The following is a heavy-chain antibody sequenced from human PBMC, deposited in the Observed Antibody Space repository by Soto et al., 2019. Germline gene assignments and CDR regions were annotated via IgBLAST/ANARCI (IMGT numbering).Heavy chain of an antibody. V-gene: IGHV5-10-1*01. D-gene: IGHD2-8*01. CDR3: ARHGYCTNGVCYTVDAFDI. J-gene: IGHJ3*02. CDR2: IDPSDSYT. Sequence: GESLKISCKGSGYSFTSYWISWVRQMPGKGLEWMGRIDPSDSYTNYSPSFQGHVTISADKSISTAYLQWSSLKASDTAMYYYARHGYCTNGVCYTVDAFDIWGQGTMVTVSS. CDR1: GYSFTSYW.